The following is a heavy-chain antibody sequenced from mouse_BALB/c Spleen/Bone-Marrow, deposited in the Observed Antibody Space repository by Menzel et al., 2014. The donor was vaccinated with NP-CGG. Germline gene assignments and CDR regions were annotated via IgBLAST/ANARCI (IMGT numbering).Heavy chain of an antibody. D-gene: IGHD1-1*01. Sequence: QVTLKVCGTELMKPGASVMISCKATGYTFSSYWIEWVKQRPGHGLEWIGEILPGIGITNYNEKFKGKATFTADTSSNTAYMQLSSLTSEDSAVYYCARPYYYGSSHAWFAYWGQGTLVTVSA. V-gene: IGHV1-9*01. CDR3: ARPYYYGSSHAWFAY. CDR2: ILPGIGIT. CDR1: GYTFSSYW. J-gene: IGHJ3*01.